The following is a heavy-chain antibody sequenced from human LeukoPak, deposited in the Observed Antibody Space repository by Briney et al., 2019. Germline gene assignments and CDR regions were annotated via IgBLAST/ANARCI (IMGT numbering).Heavy chain of an antibody. Sequence: PGGSLRLSCEASGFTFTTYSMTRVRQAPGKGLEWVSSISSSSSYIYYADSVKGRFTISRDNAKNSLYLQMNSLRAEDTAVYYCARDKTPDYGGNSGIGYWGQGTLVTVSS. V-gene: IGHV3-21*01. CDR1: GFTFTTYS. CDR2: ISSSSSYI. CDR3: ARDKTPDYGGNSGIGY. D-gene: IGHD4-23*01. J-gene: IGHJ4*02.